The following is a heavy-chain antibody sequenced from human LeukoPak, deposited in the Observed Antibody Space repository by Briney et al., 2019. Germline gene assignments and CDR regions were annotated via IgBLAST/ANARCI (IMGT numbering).Heavy chain of an antibody. CDR2: IRCDGSNK. CDR3: GRAGITISRGSSYGMDV. Sequence: GGSLRLSCSASRFTFMSYGMHWVRQAPGNGLEWVAVIRCDGSNKDYADSVKGRFTISRDNSKNTVYLQMNRLRAEDTAVYSCGRAGITISRGSSYGMDVWGEGATVTVSS. CDR1: RFTFMSYG. V-gene: IGHV3-33*01. J-gene: IGHJ6*01. D-gene: IGHD3-9*01.